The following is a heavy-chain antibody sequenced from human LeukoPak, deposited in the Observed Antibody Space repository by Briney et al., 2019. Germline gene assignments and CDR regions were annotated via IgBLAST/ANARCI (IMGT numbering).Heavy chain of an antibody. CDR3: ARSEWEDSGVFDY. CDR1: GGSISSSSYY. D-gene: IGHD1-26*01. J-gene: IGHJ4*02. Sequence: SETLSLTCTVSGGSISSSSYYWGWIRQPPGKGLEWIGYIYYSGSTYYNPSLKSRVTISVDTSKNQFSLKLSSETAADTAVYYCARSEWEDSGVFDYWGQGTLVTVSS. CDR2: IYYSGST. V-gene: IGHV4-39*07.